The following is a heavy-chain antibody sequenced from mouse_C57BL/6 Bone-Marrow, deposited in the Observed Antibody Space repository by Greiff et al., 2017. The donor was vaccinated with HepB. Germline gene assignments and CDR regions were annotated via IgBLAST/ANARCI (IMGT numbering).Heavy chain of an antibody. J-gene: IGHJ2*01. CDR2: SRNKANDYTT. Sequence: EVMLVESGGGLVQSGRSLRLSCATSGFTFSDFYMEWVRQAPGKGLEWIAASRNKANDYTTEYSASVKGRFIVSRDTSQSILYLQMNALRAEDTAIYYCARFTDYFDYWGQGTTLTVSS. CDR1: GFTFSDFY. V-gene: IGHV7-1*01. CDR3: ARFTDYFDY.